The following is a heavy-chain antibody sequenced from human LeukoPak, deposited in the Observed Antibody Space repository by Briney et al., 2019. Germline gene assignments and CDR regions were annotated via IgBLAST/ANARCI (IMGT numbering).Heavy chain of an antibody. Sequence: GESVKISCKGSGYIFNSYWIAWVRQMPGKGLEWMGIIYPGDFDTTYSPSFQGQVTISVDKSTTTAHLQWSSLKASDTAMYYCARQSDGGGSYPGYWGQGTLVTVSS. J-gene: IGHJ4*02. CDR1: GYIFNSYW. D-gene: IGHD1-26*01. CDR2: IYPGDFDT. V-gene: IGHV5-51*01. CDR3: ARQSDGGGSYPGY.